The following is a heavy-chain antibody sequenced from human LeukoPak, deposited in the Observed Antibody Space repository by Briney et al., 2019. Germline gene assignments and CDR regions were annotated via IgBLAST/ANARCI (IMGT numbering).Heavy chain of an antibody. CDR3: ARKGGCSSTSCLNNWFDP. D-gene: IGHD2-2*01. J-gene: IGHJ5*02. Sequence: KPSETLSLTCTVSGGSISSYYWSWIRQPPGKGLEWIGYIYYSGSTNYNPSLKSRVTISVDTSKNQFSLKLSSVTAADTAVYYCARKGGCSSTSCLNNWFDPWGQGNLVTVSS. CDR1: GGSISSYY. V-gene: IGHV4-59*08. CDR2: IYYSGST.